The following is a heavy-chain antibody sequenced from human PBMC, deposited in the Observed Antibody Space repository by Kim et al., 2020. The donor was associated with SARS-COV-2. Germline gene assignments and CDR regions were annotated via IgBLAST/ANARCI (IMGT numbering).Heavy chain of an antibody. D-gene: IGHD3-3*01. V-gene: IGHV3-21*01. J-gene: IGHJ6*02. CDR1: GFTFSSYS. CDR3: ARFLVVRFLEWSWGSDYYGMDV. CDR2: ISSSSSYI. Sequence: GGSLRLSCAASGFTFSSYSMNWVRQAPGKGLEWVSSISSSSSYIYYADSVKGRFTISRDNAKNSLYLQMNSLRAEDTAVYYCARFLVVRFLEWSWGSDYYGMDVWGQGTTVTVSS.